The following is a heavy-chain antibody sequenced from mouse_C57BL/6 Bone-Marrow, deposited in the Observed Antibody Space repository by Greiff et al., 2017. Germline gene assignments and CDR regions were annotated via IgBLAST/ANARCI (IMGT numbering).Heavy chain of an antibody. CDR1: GYSFTSYY. Sequence: VKLMESGPELVKPGASVKISCKASGYSFTSYYMHWVKQRPGQGLEWIGWIYPGSGNTKYNEKFKGKATLTADTSSSTAYMQLSSLTSEDSAVYYCAELGPYYFDYWGQGTTLTVSS. CDR3: AELGPYYFDY. CDR2: IYPGSGNT. D-gene: IGHD4-1*01. J-gene: IGHJ2*01. V-gene: IGHV1-66*01.